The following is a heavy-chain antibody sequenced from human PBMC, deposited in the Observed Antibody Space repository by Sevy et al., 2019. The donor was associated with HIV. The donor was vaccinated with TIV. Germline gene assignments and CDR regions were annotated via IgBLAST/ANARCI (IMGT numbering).Heavy chain of an antibody. CDR1: GGTFSSYA. D-gene: IGHD2-15*01. V-gene: IGHV1-69*13. J-gene: IGHJ4*02. CDR3: ARGPHHYCSGGSCYSTDYYFDY. Sequence: ASVKVSCKASGGTFSSYAISWVRQAPGQGLEWMGGIIPIFCTANYAQKFQGRVTITADESTSTAYMELSSLRSEDTAVYYCARGPHHYCSGGSCYSTDYYFDYWGQGTLVTVSS. CDR2: IIPIFCTA.